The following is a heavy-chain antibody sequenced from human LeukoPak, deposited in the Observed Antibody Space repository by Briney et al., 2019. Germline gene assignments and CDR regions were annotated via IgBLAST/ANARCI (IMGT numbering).Heavy chain of an antibody. CDR1: GFTFSIYA. J-gene: IGHJ4*02. D-gene: IGHD3-10*01. CDR3: AKMDPKFGSGSPAPDFDY. V-gene: IGHV3-23*01. CDR2: TSESGGAT. Sequence: GGSLRLSCAASGFTFSIYAMTWVRQAPGKGLEWVSTTSESGGATYYADSVKGRFTISRDNSKKTVYLQMNRLRVEDTAVYYCAKMDPKFGSGSPAPDFDYWGQGTLVTVSS.